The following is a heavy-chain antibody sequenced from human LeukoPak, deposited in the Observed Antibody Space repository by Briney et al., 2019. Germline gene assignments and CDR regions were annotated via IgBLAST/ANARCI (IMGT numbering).Heavy chain of an antibody. Sequence: GGSLRLSCAASGFTFDDYAMHWVRQAPGRGLEWVSLISGDSGDTYYADSVKGRFTISRDNSENSLFLQMNSLRNDDTAFYYCAKDSGTRWDYYFDNWGQGTLVTVSS. CDR3: AKDSGTRWDYYFDN. V-gene: IGHV3-43*02. D-gene: IGHD1-26*01. CDR2: ISGDSGDT. J-gene: IGHJ4*02. CDR1: GFTFDDYA.